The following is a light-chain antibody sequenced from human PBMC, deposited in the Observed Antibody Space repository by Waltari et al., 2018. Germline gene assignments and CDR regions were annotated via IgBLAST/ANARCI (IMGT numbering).Light chain of an antibody. CDR1: DSDVGAYDF. J-gene: IGLJ1*01. CDR2: EVS. CDR3: SSYTTSSAPGV. Sequence: QSALTQPASVSGSPGQSITISCSGTDSDVGAYDFVSWYPQHPGNAPHLIIYEVSNRPSGISNRFSASKSGNTASLTISGLQAEDEADYCCSSYTTSSAPGVFGTGTRVTVL. V-gene: IGLV2-14*01.